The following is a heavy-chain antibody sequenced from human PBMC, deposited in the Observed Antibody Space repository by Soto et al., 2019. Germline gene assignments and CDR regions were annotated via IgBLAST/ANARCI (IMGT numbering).Heavy chain of an antibody. J-gene: IGHJ6*02. D-gene: IGHD6-13*01. Sequence: GGSLRLSCAASGFTFSSYAMSWVRQAPGKGLEWVSAISGSGGRTYYADSVKGRFTISRDNSKNTLYLQMNSLRAEDTAVYCCAKAGYPGAAGYYYGMDVWGQGTTVTVS. CDR2: ISGSGGRT. CDR3: AKAGYPGAAGYYYGMDV. CDR1: GFTFSSYA. V-gene: IGHV3-23*01.